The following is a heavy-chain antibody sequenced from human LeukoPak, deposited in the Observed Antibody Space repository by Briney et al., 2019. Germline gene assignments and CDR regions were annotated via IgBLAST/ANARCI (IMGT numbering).Heavy chain of an antibody. V-gene: IGHV3-15*05. CDR1: GFTFTNAC. J-gene: IGHJ4*02. CDR3: TTDKGDGVATNGNNY. D-gene: IGHD2-21*02. Sequence: PGGSLRLSCAASGFTFTNACMGWVRQAPGKGLEWVGQIKTRAAGGTIDYPTPVKGRFTISRDDSTNTLYLQMNSLKVEDTALYYCTTDKGDGVATNGNNYWGQGTLVTVSS. CDR2: IKTRAAGGTI.